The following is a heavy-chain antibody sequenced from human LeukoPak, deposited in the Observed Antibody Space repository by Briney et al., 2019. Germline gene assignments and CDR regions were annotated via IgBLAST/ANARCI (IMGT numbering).Heavy chain of an antibody. CDR3: ARRARYYDSSGRNPNWFDP. J-gene: IGHJ5*02. CDR1: GYTFTGYY. Sequence: ASVKVSCKASGYTFTGYYMHWVRQAPGQGLEWMGWINPNSGGTNYAQKFQGRVTMTRDTSISTAYMELSRLRSDDTAVYYCARRARYYDSSGRNPNWFDPWGQGTLVTVSS. CDR2: INPNSGGT. D-gene: IGHD3-22*01. V-gene: IGHV1-2*02.